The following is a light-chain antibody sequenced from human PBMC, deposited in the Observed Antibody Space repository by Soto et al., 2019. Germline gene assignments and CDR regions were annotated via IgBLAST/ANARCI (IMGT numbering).Light chain of an antibody. CDR1: QSVDSNY. CDR3: QHYSFPSYT. J-gene: IGKJ2*01. V-gene: IGKV3-20*01. Sequence: EIVLTQSPGTLSLSPGERATLSCRASQSVDSNYLAWYQQRPGQAPRLLTHGASSRATGIPDRFSGSGSGTDFSPNISRLKPEDFAVYYCQHYSFPSYTFGQGTKLEIK. CDR2: GAS.